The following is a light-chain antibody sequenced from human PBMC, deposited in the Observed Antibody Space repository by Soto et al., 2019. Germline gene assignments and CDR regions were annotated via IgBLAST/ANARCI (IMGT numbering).Light chain of an antibody. CDR3: LPDYNYPYP. CDR1: QGIRND. Sequence: ATQMTQSPSSLSASVGDRVTITCRASQGIRNDLGWYQQKPGKAPKLLIYAASSLQSGVPSRFSGSGSGTDFTLTISNLQPEDFATYYCLPDYNYPYPFGQGTKLEIK. CDR2: AAS. V-gene: IGKV1-6*01. J-gene: IGKJ2*01.